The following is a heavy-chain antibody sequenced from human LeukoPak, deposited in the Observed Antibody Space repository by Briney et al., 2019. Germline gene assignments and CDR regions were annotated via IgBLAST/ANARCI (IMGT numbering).Heavy chain of an antibody. CDR3: ARGGRDSGYDYYYYYYYMDV. J-gene: IGHJ6*03. V-gene: IGHV4-34*01. Sequence: SETLSLTCAVYGGSFSGYYWSWIRQPPGKGLEWIGEINHSGSTNYNPSLKSRVTISVDTSKNQFSLKLSSVTAADTAVYYCARGGRDSGYDYYYYYYYMDVWGKGTTVTVSS. CDR1: GGSFSGYY. D-gene: IGHD5-12*01. CDR2: INHSGST.